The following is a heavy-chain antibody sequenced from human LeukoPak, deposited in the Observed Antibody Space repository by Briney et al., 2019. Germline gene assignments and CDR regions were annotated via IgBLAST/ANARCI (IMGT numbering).Heavy chain of an antibody. Sequence: ASVKVSCKASGYTFTSYGISWVRQAPGQGLEWMGWISPYNGNTNYAQKLQGRVIMTTDTSTSTAYMELRSLRSDDTAVYYCARITRELLAFDYWGQGTLVTVSS. D-gene: IGHD1-26*01. CDR2: ISPYNGNT. V-gene: IGHV1-18*01. CDR1: GYTFTSYG. J-gene: IGHJ4*02. CDR3: ARITRELLAFDY.